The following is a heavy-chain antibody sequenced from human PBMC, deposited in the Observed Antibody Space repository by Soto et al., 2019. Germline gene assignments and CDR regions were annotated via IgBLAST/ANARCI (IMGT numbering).Heavy chain of an antibody. CDR3: ARGAADYGDAFDI. D-gene: IGHD4-17*01. V-gene: IGHV4-31*03. CDR2: IYWSGNT. J-gene: IGHJ3*02. CDR1: GDSTSRGGYY. Sequence: SETLSLTCIVSGDSTSRGGYYWSWIRQHPGKGLEWIGYIYWSGNTYFNPSLKSRVSISLGTSSNQFSLNLTSVTAADTAVYYCARGAADYGDAFDIWGQGTKVTV.